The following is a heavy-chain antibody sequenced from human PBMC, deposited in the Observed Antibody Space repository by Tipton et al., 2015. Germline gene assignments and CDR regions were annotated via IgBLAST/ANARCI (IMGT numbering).Heavy chain of an antibody. D-gene: IGHD3-22*01. V-gene: IGHV4-34*01. J-gene: IGHJ4*02. CDR3: ARVADSSAYYLPY. Sequence: TLSLTCAVYDGSFSASYWSWIRQSSGKGLEWIGEIDHNSITNYNPSLKSRVTMSVETSKNQFSLKVNSLTAADTAVYYCARVADSSAYYLPYWGRGTLVTVSS. CDR1: DGSFSASY. CDR2: IDHNSIT.